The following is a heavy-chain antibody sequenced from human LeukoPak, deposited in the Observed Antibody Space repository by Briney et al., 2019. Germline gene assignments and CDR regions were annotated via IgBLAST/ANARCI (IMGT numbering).Heavy chain of an antibody. CDR2: ISSSSNHI. D-gene: IGHD3-10*01. V-gene: IGHV3-21*01. CDR3: ATVGVTHAFDI. CDR1: GFTFNNYN. J-gene: IGHJ3*02. Sequence: GGSLRLSCAASGFTFNNYNMNWVRQAPGKGLEWVSSISSSSNHIYYADSVKGRFTISRDNAKNSLYLEMNSLRAEDTAVYYCATVGVTHAFDIWGQGTMVTVSS.